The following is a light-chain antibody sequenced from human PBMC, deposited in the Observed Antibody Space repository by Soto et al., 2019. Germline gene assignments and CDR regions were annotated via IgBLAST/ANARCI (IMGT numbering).Light chain of an antibody. J-gene: IGLJ2*01. V-gene: IGLV2-11*01. CDR2: DVS. Sequence: QSVLTQPRSVSGSPGQSVTISCAGTSSDVGGYNYVSWYQQHPGKAPKLTIYDVSKRPSGVPDRFSGSKSGNTASLTISGLQAEDEADYYCSSYAGSYVVFGGGTKVTVL. CDR1: SSDVGGYNY. CDR3: SSYAGSYVV.